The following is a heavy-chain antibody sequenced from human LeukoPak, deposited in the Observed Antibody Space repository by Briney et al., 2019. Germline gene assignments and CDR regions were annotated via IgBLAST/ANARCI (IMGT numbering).Heavy chain of an antibody. Sequence: GGSLRLSCAASGFTFSSYGMYWVRQAPGKGLEWVAVIWYDGSNKYYADSVKGRFTISRDNSKNTLYLQMNSLRAEDTAVYYCAREMATTDAFDIWGQGTMVTVSS. D-gene: IGHD5-24*01. CDR3: AREMATTDAFDI. V-gene: IGHV3-33*08. J-gene: IGHJ3*02. CDR1: GFTFSSYG. CDR2: IWYDGSNK.